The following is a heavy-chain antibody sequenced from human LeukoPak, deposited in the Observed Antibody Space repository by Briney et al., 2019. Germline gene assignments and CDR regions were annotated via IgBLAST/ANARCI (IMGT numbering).Heavy chain of an antibody. J-gene: IGHJ3*02. D-gene: IGHD3-22*01. CDR3: ARAHYYDSSGYWGPHAFDI. CDR2: IYSGGST. Sequence: GGSLRLSCAASGFTFSSYGMHWVRQAPGKGLEWVSVIYSGGSTYYADSVKGRFTISRDNSKNTLYLQMNSLRAEDTAVYYCARAHYYDSSGYWGPHAFDIWGQGTMVTVSS. CDR1: GFTFSSYG. V-gene: IGHV3-53*01.